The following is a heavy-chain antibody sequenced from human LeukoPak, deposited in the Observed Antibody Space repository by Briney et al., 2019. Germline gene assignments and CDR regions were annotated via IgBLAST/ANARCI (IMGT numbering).Heavy chain of an antibody. CDR3: ARALVVVPAAQIGPVWFDP. CDR1: GGSISSGGYY. V-gene: IGHV4-31*03. CDR2: IYYSGST. Sequence: PSQTLSLTCTVSGGSISSGGYYWSWIRRHPGKGLEWIGYIYYSGSTYYNPSLKSRVTISVDTSKNQFSLKLSSVTAADTAVYYCARALVVVPAAQIGPVWFDPWGQGTLVTVSS. D-gene: IGHD2-2*01. J-gene: IGHJ5*02.